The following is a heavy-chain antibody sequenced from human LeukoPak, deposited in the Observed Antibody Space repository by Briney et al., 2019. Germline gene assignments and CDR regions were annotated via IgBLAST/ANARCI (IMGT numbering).Heavy chain of an antibody. CDR1: GYTFTSYA. J-gene: IGHJ4*02. V-gene: IGHV1-3*01. CDR2: INAGNGNT. D-gene: IGHD3-22*01. Sequence: VSVKVSCKASGYTFTSYAMHWVRQAPGQRLEWMGWINAGNGNTKYSQKFQGRVTITRDTSASTAYMELSSLRSEDTAVYYCARVGGRRYYYDSSAQFDYWGQGTLVTVSS. CDR3: ARVGGRRYYYDSSAQFDY.